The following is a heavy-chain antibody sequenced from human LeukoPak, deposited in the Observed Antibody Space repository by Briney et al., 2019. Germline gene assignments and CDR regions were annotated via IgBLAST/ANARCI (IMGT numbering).Heavy chain of an antibody. CDR2: ISGGGHST. CDR1: GFTFSSSA. V-gene: IGHV3-23*01. CDR3: AKERYYDSSGYPYLDY. J-gene: IGHJ4*02. Sequence: GGSLRLSCVASGFTFSSSAMSWVRQAPGKGLEWVSGISGGGHSTYYADSVKGRFTISRDKSKDTLYLQMTSLRAEDTAVYYCAKERYYDSSGYPYLDYWGQGTLVTVSS. D-gene: IGHD3-22*01.